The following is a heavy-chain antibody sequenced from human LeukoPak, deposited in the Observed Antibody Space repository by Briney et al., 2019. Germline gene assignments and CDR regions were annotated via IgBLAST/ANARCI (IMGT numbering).Heavy chain of an antibody. CDR2: ISSSSSYI. Sequence: PGGSLRLSCAASGFTFSSYSMNWVRQAPGKGLEWVSSISSSSSYIYYADSVKGRFTISRDNAKNSLYLQMNSLRAEDTVVYYCARDQNNWNEKDYWGQGTLVTVSS. V-gene: IGHV3-21*01. J-gene: IGHJ4*02. CDR1: GFTFSSYS. CDR3: ARDQNNWNEKDY. D-gene: IGHD1-1*01.